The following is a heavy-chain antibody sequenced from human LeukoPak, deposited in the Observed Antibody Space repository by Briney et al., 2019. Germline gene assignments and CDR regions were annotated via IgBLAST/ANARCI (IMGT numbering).Heavy chain of an antibody. V-gene: IGHV1-2*06. CDR3: ARDPPRSTSSKAPFDY. Sequence: GASVKVSCKASGYTFTGYYMHWARQAPGQGLEWMGRINPNSGGTNYAQKFQGRVTMTRDTSISTAYMELSRLRSDDTAVYYCARDPPRSTSSKAPFDYWGQGTLVTVSS. CDR2: INPNSGGT. CDR1: GYTFTGYY. J-gene: IGHJ4*02. D-gene: IGHD2-2*01.